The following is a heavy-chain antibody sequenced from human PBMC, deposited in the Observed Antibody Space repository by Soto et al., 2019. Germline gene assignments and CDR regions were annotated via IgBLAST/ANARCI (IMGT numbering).Heavy chain of an antibody. CDR2: IIPIFGTA. Sequence: SVQVSCKASGGTFSSYAISWVRQAPGQGLEWMGGIIPIFGTANYAQKFQGRVTITADESTSTAYMELSSLRSEDTAVYYCARDRDSTKSSYWYFDLWGRGTLVTVSS. D-gene: IGHD6-13*01. CDR3: ARDRDSTKSSYWYFDL. V-gene: IGHV1-69*13. J-gene: IGHJ2*01. CDR1: GGTFSSYA.